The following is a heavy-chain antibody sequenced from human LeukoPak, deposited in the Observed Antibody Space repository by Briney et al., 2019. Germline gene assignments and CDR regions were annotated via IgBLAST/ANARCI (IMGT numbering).Heavy chain of an antibody. J-gene: IGHJ4*02. D-gene: IGHD2-15*01. CDR3: ARDGSCFDY. V-gene: IGHV3-7*01. Sequence: GGSLRLSCAASGFTFSDYWMSWVRQTPGKGLEWVANINKDGSKIYYVDSVKGRFIISRDNAKNSLFLQMDSLRAEDTAIYYCARDGSCFDYWGQGMQVTVSS. CDR2: INKDGSKI. CDR1: GFTFSDYW.